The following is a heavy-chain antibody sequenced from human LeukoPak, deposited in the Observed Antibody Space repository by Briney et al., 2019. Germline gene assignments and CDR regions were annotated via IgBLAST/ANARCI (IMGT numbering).Heavy chain of an antibody. D-gene: IGHD3-22*01. J-gene: IGHJ5*02. CDR1: GYTFTSYD. V-gene: IGHV1-8*01. CDR3: ARKVPNDSSGYYYRGQFDP. Sequence: ASVKVSCKASGYTFTSYDVNWVRQATGQGLEWMGWMNPISGDTGYALKFQGRVTMSRNTSISTAYMELSSLRSEDTAVYYCARKVPNDSSGYYYRGQFDPWGQGTLVTVSS. CDR2: MNPISGDT.